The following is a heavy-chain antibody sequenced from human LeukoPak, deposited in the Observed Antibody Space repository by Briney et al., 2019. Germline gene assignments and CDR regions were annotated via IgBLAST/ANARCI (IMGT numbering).Heavy chain of an antibody. CDR2: ISSSSSCI. J-gene: IGHJ4*02. CDR3: SRYGKITIAVAQHPSDY. D-gene: IGHD6-19*01. CDR1: GFTFSSYS. V-gene: IGHV3-21*01. Sequence: GGSLRLSCAASGFTFSSYSMNWVRQAPGKGLEWVSSISSSSSCIYYADSVKGRFTISRDNAKNSLYLQMNSLGAEDTAVYYCSRYGKITIAVAQHPSDYWGQGTLVTVSS.